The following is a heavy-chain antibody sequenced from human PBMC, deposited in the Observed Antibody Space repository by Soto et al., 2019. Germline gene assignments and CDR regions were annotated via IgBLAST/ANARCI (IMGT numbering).Heavy chain of an antibody. D-gene: IGHD6-6*01. J-gene: IGHJ4*02. Sequence: ASVKVSCKASGGTFSSYAISWVRQAPGQGLEWMGGIIPIFGTANYAQKFQGRVTITADKSTSTAYMELSSLRSEDTAVYYCARDIGAARAFDYWGQGTLVTVSS. V-gene: IGHV1-69*06. CDR1: GGTFSSYA. CDR2: IIPIFGTA. CDR3: ARDIGAARAFDY.